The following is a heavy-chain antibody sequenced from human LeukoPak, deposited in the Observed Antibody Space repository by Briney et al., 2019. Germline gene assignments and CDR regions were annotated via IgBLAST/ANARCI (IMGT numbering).Heavy chain of an antibody. Sequence: SQTLSLTCAISGDSVSSNSATWNWIRQSPSRGLEWLGRTYYKSKWYNDYAVSVKSRITINSDTSKNQFSLQLNSVTPEDTAVYYCARVSSPWSPRDSFDIWGQGTMVTVSS. V-gene: IGHV6-1*01. CDR3: ARVSSPWSPRDSFDI. CDR1: GDSVSSNSAT. CDR2: TYYKSKWYN. D-gene: IGHD1-26*01. J-gene: IGHJ3*02.